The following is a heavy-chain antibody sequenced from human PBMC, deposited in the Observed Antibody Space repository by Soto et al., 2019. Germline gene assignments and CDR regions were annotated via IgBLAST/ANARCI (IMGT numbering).Heavy chain of an antibody. V-gene: IGHV3-48*02. D-gene: IGHD2-15*01. J-gene: IGHJ6*02. Sequence: PGGSLRLSCAASGFTFSSYSMNWVRQAPGKGLEWVSYISSSSSTIYYADSVKGRFTISRDNAKNSLYLQMNSLRDEDTAVYYCARDEDCSGGSCYSGYYYYGMDVWGQGTKVTVSS. CDR2: ISSSSSTI. CDR3: ARDEDCSGGSCYSGYYYYGMDV. CDR1: GFTFSSYS.